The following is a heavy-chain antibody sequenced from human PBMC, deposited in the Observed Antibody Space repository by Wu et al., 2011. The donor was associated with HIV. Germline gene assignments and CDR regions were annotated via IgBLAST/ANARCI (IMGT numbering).Heavy chain of an antibody. D-gene: IGHD3-10*01. CDR2: INPNNGGT. V-gene: IGHV1-2*02. CDR3: ARVMVRGPYGGYFDY. CDR1: GYTFTGYY. Sequence: QVQLVQSGAEVKKPGASVKVSCKASGYTFTGYYIFWVRQAPGRGLEWMGWINPNNGGTNYAQKFQGRVTMTRDTSISTAYMELSSLRSEDTAVYYCARVMVRGPYGGYFDYWGQGPWSPSPQ. J-gene: IGHJ4*03.